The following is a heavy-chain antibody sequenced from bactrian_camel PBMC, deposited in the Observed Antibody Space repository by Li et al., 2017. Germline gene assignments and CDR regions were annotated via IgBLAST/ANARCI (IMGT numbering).Heavy chain of an antibody. D-gene: IGHD2*01. Sequence: VQLVESGGGSVHAGGSLNLSCVASGWDHTNIAWFRQAPGKEREGVAAMYTRGASIVYADSVKGRFTISKDNANNTVNLMMNSLKPEDTAMYYCAANFGPYCSGPYLARRANFEGQGTQVTVS. J-gene: IGHJ4*01. CDR1: GWDHTN. CDR2: MYTRGASI. V-gene: IGHV3S40*01.